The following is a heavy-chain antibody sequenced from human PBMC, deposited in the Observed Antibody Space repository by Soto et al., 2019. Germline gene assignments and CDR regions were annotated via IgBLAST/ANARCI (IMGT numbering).Heavy chain of an antibody. CDR2: IYWNDDK. D-gene: IGHD2-15*01. CDR3: AHRRGGSLPFNWFDP. Sequence: SGPTLVKPTQTLTLTCTFSGFSLSTSGVGVGWIRQPPGKALEWLALIYWNDDKRYSPSLKSRLTITKDTSKNQVVLTMTNMDPVDTATYYCAHRRGGSLPFNWFDPWGQGTLVTVSS. J-gene: IGHJ5*02. CDR1: GFSLSTSGVG. V-gene: IGHV2-5*01.